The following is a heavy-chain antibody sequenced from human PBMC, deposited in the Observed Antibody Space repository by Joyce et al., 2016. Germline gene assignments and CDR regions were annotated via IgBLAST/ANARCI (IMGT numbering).Heavy chain of an antibody. CDR1: GGSISSTSYF. Sequence: QLQLQESGPGLVKPSETLSLTCTVSGGSISSTSYFWGWIRQPPGRGLEWIGSIYYTGSTYSNPSLKSRATIAVDTSKNQFSLKLTSVTAADTAMYYCTRVSSHRGVSISRPKEYYYDSSGYFDYWGQGTLVTVSS. J-gene: IGHJ4*02. V-gene: IGHV4-39*07. CDR2: IYYTGST. CDR3: TRVSSHRGVSISRPKEYYYDSSGYFDY. D-gene: IGHD3-22*01.